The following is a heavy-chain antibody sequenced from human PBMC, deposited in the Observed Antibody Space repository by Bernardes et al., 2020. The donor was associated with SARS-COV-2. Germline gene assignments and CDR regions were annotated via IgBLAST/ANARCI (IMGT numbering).Heavy chain of an antibody. D-gene: IGHD3-16*01. V-gene: IGHV3-64D*08. CDR1: GFSFSTYA. J-gene: IGHJ6*02. CDR3: AKGSLGTDYYYGMDV. CDR2: ISSVGGST. Sequence: GGSLRLSCSASGFSFSTYAMHWVRQAPGKGLEYVSGISSVGGSTYYADSVEGRFTISRDNSKNTLYLQMRSLRAEDTAMYYCAKGSLGTDYYYGMDVWGQGTTVTVSS.